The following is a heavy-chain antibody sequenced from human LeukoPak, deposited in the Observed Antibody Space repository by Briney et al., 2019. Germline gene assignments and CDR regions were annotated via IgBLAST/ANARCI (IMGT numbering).Heavy chain of an antibody. Sequence: GGSLRLSCAASGFTFSSYGMHWVRQAPGKGLEWVAFIRYDGSNKCYADSVKGRFTISRDNAKNSLYLQMSSLRAEDTAVYYCAKGPYDSSGYWQFYYYYGMDVWGQGTTVTVSS. CDR3: AKGPYDSSGYWQFYYYYGMDV. CDR2: IRYDGSNK. D-gene: IGHD3-22*01. J-gene: IGHJ6*02. V-gene: IGHV3-30*02. CDR1: GFTFSSYG.